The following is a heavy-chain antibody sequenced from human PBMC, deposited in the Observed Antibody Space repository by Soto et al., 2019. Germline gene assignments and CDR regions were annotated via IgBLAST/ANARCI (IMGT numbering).Heavy chain of an antibody. D-gene: IGHD2-21*01. CDR1: GDSISSSYY. J-gene: IGHJ5*02. CDR2: VYYTGFT. Sequence: SETLSLTCTVSGDSISSSYYWGWVRQPPGKGLECIGAVYYTGFTYYNPSLKSRLTISLDTSKNQSSLRLSSVTAADTAIYYCARLPVVVIALGYFDPWGPGTLVTVSS. CDR3: ARLPVVVIALGYFDP. V-gene: IGHV4-39*01.